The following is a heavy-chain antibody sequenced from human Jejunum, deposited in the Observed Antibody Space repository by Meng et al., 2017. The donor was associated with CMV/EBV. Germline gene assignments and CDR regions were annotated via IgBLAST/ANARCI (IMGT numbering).Heavy chain of an antibody. Sequence: VSGGSISSSYRGWMRQPRGRGLEWIGYMCYSGSTRYNPSLQSRVTISLDTSKTQFSLRLTSVSAADTAVYYCARDTFDRRNGMDVWGQGTTVTVSS. CDR3: ARDTFDRRNGMDV. J-gene: IGHJ6*02. CDR2: MCYSGST. V-gene: IGHV4-59*01. CDR1: GGSISSSY.